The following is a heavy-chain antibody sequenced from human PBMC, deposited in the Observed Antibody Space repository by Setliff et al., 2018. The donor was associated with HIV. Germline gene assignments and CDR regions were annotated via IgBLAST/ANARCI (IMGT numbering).Heavy chain of an antibody. D-gene: IGHD5-12*01. CDR2: IGGVGFVST. Sequence: RLSCTASGFRFSNYAMTWVRQAPGKGLEWVATIGGVGFVSTYYADSVKGRFTISRDNSNNTLSLQMNSLRAEDTALYYCARHRFDFGYYYYYMDVWGKGTTVTVSS. J-gene: IGHJ6*03. CDR1: GFRFSNYA. CDR3: ARHRFDFGYYYYYMDV. V-gene: IGHV3-23*01.